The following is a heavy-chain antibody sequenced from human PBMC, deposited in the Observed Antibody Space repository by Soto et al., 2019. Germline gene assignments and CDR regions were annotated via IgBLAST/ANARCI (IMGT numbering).Heavy chain of an antibody. CDR1: GDTFTTYG. Sequence: QVQLVQSGTEVKKPGASVKFSCEASGDTFTTYGISWVRQAPGQGLEWMGWISAYNGNTNYAQKSQGRLTMTTDTSTSTAYMELRTLRSDDTAVYYCAVGNVMTTVTYFDYWGQGTLVTVSS. V-gene: IGHV1-18*01. D-gene: IGHD4-17*01. J-gene: IGHJ4*02. CDR3: AVGNVMTTVTYFDY. CDR2: ISAYNGNT.